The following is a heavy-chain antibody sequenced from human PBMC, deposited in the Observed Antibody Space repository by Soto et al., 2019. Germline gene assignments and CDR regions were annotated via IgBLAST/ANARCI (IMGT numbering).Heavy chain of an antibody. CDR1: GFTFSSYG. CDR3: ARDRSSSSWYDYGMDV. J-gene: IGHJ6*02. V-gene: IGHV3-33*01. Sequence: GGSLRLSCAASGFTFSSYGMHWVRQAPGKGLEWVAVIWYDGSNKYYADSVKGRFTISRDNSKNTLYLQMNSLRAEDTALYYCARDRSSSSWYDYGMDVWGQGTTVTVSS. CDR2: IWYDGSNK. D-gene: IGHD6-13*01.